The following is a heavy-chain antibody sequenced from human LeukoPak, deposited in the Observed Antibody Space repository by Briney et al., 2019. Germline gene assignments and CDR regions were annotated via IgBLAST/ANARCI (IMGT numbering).Heavy chain of an antibody. D-gene: IGHD3-22*01. CDR3: ATTGLYDSSGYYGNDY. J-gene: IGHJ4*02. CDR2: INRRGST. CDR1: GASFSLYY. Sequence: PSETLSLTCTVSGASFSLYYWSWIRQSPGKGLEWIGEINRRGSTNYNPSLKSRVTISVDTSKNQFSLKLTSVTAADTAVYYCATTGLYDSSGYYGNDYWGQGTLVTVSS. V-gene: IGHV4-34*01.